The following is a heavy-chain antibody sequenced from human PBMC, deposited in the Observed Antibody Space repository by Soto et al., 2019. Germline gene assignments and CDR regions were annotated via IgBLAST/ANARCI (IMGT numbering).Heavy chain of an antibody. Sequence: TSVKVSCKASGYTFTGYYMHWVRQAPGQGLEWMGWINPNSGGTNYAQKFQGWVTMTRDTSISTAYMELNSLRVEDTAVYYCARQWTNYDILTGYFQYYFDYWGQGTLVTVSS. V-gene: IGHV1-2*04. D-gene: IGHD3-9*01. CDR1: GYTFTGYY. CDR3: ARQWTNYDILTGYFQYYFDY. J-gene: IGHJ4*02. CDR2: INPNSGGT.